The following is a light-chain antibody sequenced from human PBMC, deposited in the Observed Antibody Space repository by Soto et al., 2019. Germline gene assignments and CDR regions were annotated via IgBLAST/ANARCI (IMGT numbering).Light chain of an antibody. CDR2: ENN. CDR3: GTWDSSLSAYV. J-gene: IGLJ1*01. Sequence: SVLTQPPSVSTARGQKVTISCSGSSSNIGNNYVSWYQQLPGTAPKLLIYENNKRPSGIPDRFSGSKSGTSATLGITGLQTGDEADYYCGTWDSSLSAYVFGTGTKVTV. V-gene: IGLV1-51*02. CDR1: SSNIGNNY.